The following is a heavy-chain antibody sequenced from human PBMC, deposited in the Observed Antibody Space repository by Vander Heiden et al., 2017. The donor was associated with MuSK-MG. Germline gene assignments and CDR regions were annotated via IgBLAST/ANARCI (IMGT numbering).Heavy chain of an antibody. CDR1: GGSISSYY. V-gene: IGHV4-59*01. CDR3: ARDKKDGYYYYYMDV. J-gene: IGHJ6*03. Sequence: GGSISSYYWSWIRQPPGKGLEWIGYIYYSRSTNYNPSLKSRVTISVDTSKNQFSLKLSSVTAADTAVYYCARDKKDGYYYYYMDVWGKGTTVTVSS. D-gene: IGHD3-22*01. CDR2: IYYSRST.